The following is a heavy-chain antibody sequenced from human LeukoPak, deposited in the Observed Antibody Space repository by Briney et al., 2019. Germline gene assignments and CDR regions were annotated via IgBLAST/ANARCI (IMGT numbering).Heavy chain of an antibody. CDR1: GGSISGGSYY. D-gene: IGHD4-11*01. V-gene: IGHV4-61*02. CDR3: ARHGGLGVTTSPHFDY. Sequence: SETLSLTCTVSGGSISGGSYYWSWIRQPAGKGLEWIGRIYTSGSTNYNPSLKSRVTISVDTSKNQFSLKLSSVTAADTAVYCCARHGGLGVTTSPHFDYWGQGTLVTVSS. CDR2: IYTSGST. J-gene: IGHJ4*02.